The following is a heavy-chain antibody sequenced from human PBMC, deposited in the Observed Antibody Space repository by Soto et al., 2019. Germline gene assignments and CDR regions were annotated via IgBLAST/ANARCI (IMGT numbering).Heavy chain of an antibody. CDR3: ARSDSSSWYGMDV. J-gene: IGHJ6*02. V-gene: IGHV4-31*03. D-gene: IGHD6-13*01. CDR1: GGSISSGGYY. CDR2: IYYSGST. Sequence: QVQLQESGPGLVKPSQTLSLTCTVSGGSISSGGYYWSWIRQHPGKGLEWIGYIYYSGSTYYNPSAMRRVTISVDTSTNQLSVKLSSVTAADTAVYYCARSDSSSWYGMDVWGQGTTVTVSS.